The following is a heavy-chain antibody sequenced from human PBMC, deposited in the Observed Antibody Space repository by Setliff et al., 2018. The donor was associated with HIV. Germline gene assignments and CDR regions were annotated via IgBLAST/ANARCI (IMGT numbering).Heavy chain of an antibody. Sequence: GGSLRLSCVASGFSFSAHGMYWIRQAPGKGLEWVAFIWYDGSKKYYADSVKGRFTISRDNAKNSLYLQMNSLRAEDTAVYYCARDRIDIISDEPRDAFDIWGQGTMVTVSS. D-gene: IGHD2-15*01. V-gene: IGHV3-33*01. J-gene: IGHJ3*02. CDR1: GFSFSAHG. CDR3: ARDRIDIISDEPRDAFDI. CDR2: IWYDGSKK.